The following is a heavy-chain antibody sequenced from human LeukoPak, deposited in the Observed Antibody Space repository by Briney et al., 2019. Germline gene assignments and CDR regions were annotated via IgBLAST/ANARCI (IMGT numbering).Heavy chain of an antibody. V-gene: IGHV3-74*01. J-gene: IGHJ4*02. CDR1: GFTFSSYW. Sequence: PGGSLRLSCAASGFTFSSYWMHWVRQAPGKGLVWVSRINSDGSSTSYADSVKGRFTISRDNAKNTLYLQMNSLRAEDTAVYYCGIYSSSSRPGYFDYWGQGTLVTVSS. CDR3: GIYSSSSRPGYFDY. CDR2: INSDGSST. D-gene: IGHD6-6*01.